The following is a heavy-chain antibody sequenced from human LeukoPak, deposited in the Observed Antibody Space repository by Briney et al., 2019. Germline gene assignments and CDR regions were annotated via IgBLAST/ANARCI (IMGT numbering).Heavy chain of an antibody. D-gene: IGHD3-10*01. CDR2: INWNGGNT. Sequence: GGSLRLSCAASGFTFDDYGMSWVRQAPGKGLEWVSGINWNGGNTDYADSVKGRFTISRDNAKNSLYLQMNSLRAEDTALYYCARDSITMVRGVIAYWGQGTLVTVSS. CDR1: GFTFDDYG. V-gene: IGHV3-20*04. J-gene: IGHJ4*02. CDR3: ARDSITMVRGVIAY.